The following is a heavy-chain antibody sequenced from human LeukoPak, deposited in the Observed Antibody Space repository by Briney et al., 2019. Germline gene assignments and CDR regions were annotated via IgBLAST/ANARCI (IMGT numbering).Heavy chain of an antibody. CDR2: IYTSGNT. D-gene: IGHD1-26*01. Sequence: SETLSLTCTVSGGSISSGSYYWSWIRQPAGKGLEWIGRIYTSGNTNYNPSLKSRVTISVDTSQDQFSLKLSSVTAADTAVYSCAREASNSGSYYSSCFDYWGQGALVTVSS. J-gene: IGHJ4*02. CDR1: GGSISSGSYY. CDR3: AREASNSGSYYSSCFDY. V-gene: IGHV4-61*02.